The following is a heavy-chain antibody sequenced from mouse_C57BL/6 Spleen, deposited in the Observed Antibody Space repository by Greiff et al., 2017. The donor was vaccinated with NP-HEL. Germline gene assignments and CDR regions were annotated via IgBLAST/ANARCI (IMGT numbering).Heavy chain of an antibody. CDR1: GYTFTSYW. CDR2: IDPSDSYT. V-gene: IGHV1-50*01. CDR3: ARSGYYGSSRGYFDY. J-gene: IGHJ2*01. D-gene: IGHD1-1*01. Sequence: QVQLQQPGAELVKPGASVKLSCKASGYTFTSYWMQWVKQRPGQGLEWIGEIDPSDSYTNYNQKFKGKATLTVDTSSSTAYMQLSSLTSEDSAVYYCARSGYYGSSRGYFDYWGQGTTLTVSS.